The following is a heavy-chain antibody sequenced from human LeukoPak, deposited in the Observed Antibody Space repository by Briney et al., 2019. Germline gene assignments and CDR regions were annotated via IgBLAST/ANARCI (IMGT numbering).Heavy chain of an antibody. CDR1: GYTFISYI. CDR2: INAYNGNT. Sequence: GAAVKVSCKASGYTFISYIIGWVRQAPGQGLEWMGWINAYNGNTDYAQRVQGRVTMTTDTSTSTAYMELRSLRSDDTAVYYCARDRHIAAAVYYYYMDVWGKGTPVTVSS. V-gene: IGHV1-18*01. CDR3: ARDRHIAAAVYYYYMDV. J-gene: IGHJ6*03. D-gene: IGHD6-13*01.